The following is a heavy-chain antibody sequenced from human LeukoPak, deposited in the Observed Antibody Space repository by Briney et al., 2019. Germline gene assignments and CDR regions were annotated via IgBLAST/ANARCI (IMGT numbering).Heavy chain of an antibody. V-gene: IGHV1-46*01. CDR1: GYTFTNYY. CDR2: IDPSGGST. J-gene: IGHJ4*02. Sequence: ASVKVSCKASGYTFTNYYMHWVRQAPGQGLEWMGIIDPSGGSTSYAQKFQGRVTMTRDMSTSTVYMELSSLRSEDTAVYYCARAIKPASPGSGPGYWGQGTLVTVSS. D-gene: IGHD2-2*01. CDR3: ARAIKPASPGSGPGY.